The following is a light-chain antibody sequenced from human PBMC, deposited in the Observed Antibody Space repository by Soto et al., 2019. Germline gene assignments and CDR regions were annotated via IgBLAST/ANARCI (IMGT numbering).Light chain of an antibody. CDR1: SSYVGDYNY. J-gene: IGLJ1*01. CDR3: SSYTSSSTYV. CDR2: EVS. Sequence: VRSLPSAVSGSPEQSCPIACTGTSSYVGDYNYFSWYQQHPGKPPKLMIYEVSNRPSGVSNRFSGYKYGNTASLAISGLQAEDEADYYFSSYTSSSTYVFGTGTKVTVL. V-gene: IGLV2-14*01.